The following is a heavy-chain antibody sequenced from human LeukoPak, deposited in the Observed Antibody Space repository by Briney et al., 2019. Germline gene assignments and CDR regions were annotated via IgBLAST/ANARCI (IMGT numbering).Heavy chain of an antibody. Sequence: PGGSLRLSCAASRFTFSSYGMSWVRQAPGKGLEWVSAISGSGGSTYYTDSVKGRFIISRDNSKNTLYLQMNSLRAEDTAVYYCAKGDWATGYFDYWGQGTLVTVSS. CDR3: AKGDWATGYFDY. D-gene: IGHD3/OR15-3a*01. CDR1: RFTFSSYG. J-gene: IGHJ4*02. V-gene: IGHV3-23*01. CDR2: ISGSGGST.